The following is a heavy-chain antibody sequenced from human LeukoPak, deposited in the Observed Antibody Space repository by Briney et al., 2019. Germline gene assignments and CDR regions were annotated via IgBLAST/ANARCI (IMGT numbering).Heavy chain of an antibody. Sequence: SETLSLTCTVSGGSISSYYWSWIRQPPGKGLEWIGYIYYTGTTNYNPSLKSRVTISVDTSKNQFSLKLGSVTAADTAVYFCAKASWVSSADAVLWGQGTLVTVSS. V-gene: IGHV4-59*01. CDR1: GGSISSYY. CDR2: IYYTGTT. D-gene: IGHD3-3*01. J-gene: IGHJ4*02. CDR3: AKASWVSSADAVL.